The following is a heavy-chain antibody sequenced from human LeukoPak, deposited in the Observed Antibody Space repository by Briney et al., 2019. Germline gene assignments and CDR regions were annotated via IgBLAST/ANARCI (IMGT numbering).Heavy chain of an antibody. D-gene: IGHD2-15*01. Sequence: GGSLRLSCTASGFTFGDYAMSWVRQAPGKGLEWVGFIRSKAYGGTTEYAASVKGRFTISRDDSKSIAYLQMNSLKTEDTAVYYCTRDPLVLLLYCSGGSCYSDWPADDAFDIWGQGTMVTVSS. CDR1: GFTFGDYA. CDR2: IRSKAYGGTT. CDR3: TRDPLVLLLYCSGGSCYSDWPADDAFDI. V-gene: IGHV3-49*04. J-gene: IGHJ3*02.